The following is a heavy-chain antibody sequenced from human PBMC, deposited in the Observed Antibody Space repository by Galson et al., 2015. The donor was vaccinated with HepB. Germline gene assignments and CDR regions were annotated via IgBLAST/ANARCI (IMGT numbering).Heavy chain of an antibody. D-gene: IGHD6-19*01. CDR2: ISYDGSNK. V-gene: IGHV3-30-3*01. J-gene: IGHJ4*02. CDR1: GFIFNSYA. Sequence: SPRLSCAASGFIFNSYAMTWVRQAPGKGLEWVAFISYDGSNKYYADSVKGRFTISRDNSKNTLYLQMNSLRPEDTAVYYCAREPYSSGWSKRGRYFDYWGQGALVTVSS. CDR3: AREPYSSGWSKRGRYFDY.